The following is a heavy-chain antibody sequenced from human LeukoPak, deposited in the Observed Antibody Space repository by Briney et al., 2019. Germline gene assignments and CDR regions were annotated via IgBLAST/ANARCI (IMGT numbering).Heavy chain of an antibody. Sequence: ASVKVSCKASGYTFTSYGISWVRQAPGQGLEWMGWISAYNGNTNYAQELQGRVTMTTDTSTSTAYMELRSLRSDDTAVYYCAVTAAGTYYYGMDVWGQGTTVTVSS. V-gene: IGHV1-18*01. CDR3: AVTAAGTYYYGMDV. D-gene: IGHD6-13*01. CDR1: GYTFTSYG. J-gene: IGHJ6*02. CDR2: ISAYNGNT.